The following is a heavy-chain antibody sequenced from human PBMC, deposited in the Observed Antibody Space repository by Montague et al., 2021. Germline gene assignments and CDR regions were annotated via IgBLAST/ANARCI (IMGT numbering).Heavy chain of an antibody. D-gene: IGHD3-10*01. CDR2: MFYGGAT. V-gene: IGHV4-59*08. J-gene: IGHJ5*02. Sequence: ETLSLTCTVSSGSIFHAHWSWVRQPPGKGLEWLGSMFYGGATSNNPSLKSRATMSIDTSTNQFSLKLSFVTAADTAVYYCAKQDYFVSGTSYKGFDPWGQGILVTVSS. CDR1: SGSIFHAH. CDR3: AKQDYFVSGTSYKGFDP.